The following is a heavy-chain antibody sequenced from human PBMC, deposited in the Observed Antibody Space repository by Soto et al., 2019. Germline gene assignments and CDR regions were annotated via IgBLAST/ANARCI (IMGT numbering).Heavy chain of an antibody. CDR3: VRQKFGHEMNYYGMDV. CDR2: IYPGDSDT. Sequence: GESLKISCKGSGYSFTSYWIGWVRQVPGKGLEWMGIIYPGDSDTRYSPSFQGQVTISADKSISTAYLQWSSLKASDTAMYYCVRQKFGHEMNYYGMDVWGQGTTVTVSS. V-gene: IGHV5-51*01. CDR1: GYSFTSYW. J-gene: IGHJ6*02. D-gene: IGHD3-16*01.